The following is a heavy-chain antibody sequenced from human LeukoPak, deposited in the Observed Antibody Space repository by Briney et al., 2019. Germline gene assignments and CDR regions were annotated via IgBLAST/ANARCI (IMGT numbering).Heavy chain of an antibody. CDR3: ARAPYGEYYFDY. D-gene: IGHD3-10*01. V-gene: IGHV3-11*06. CDR2: ISSSSSYT. CDR1: GFTFSDYY. J-gene: IGHJ4*02. Sequence: GGSLRLSCAASGFTFSDYYMSWIRQAPGKGLEWVSYISSSSSYTNYADSVKGRFTISRDNAKNSLYLQMSSLRAEDTAVYYCARAPYGEYYFDYWGQGTLVTVSS.